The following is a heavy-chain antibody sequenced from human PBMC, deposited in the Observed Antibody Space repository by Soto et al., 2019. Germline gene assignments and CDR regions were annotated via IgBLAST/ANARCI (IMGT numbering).Heavy chain of an antibody. Sequence: PGGSLRLSCAASGFTFSSYSMNWVRQAPGKGLEWVSSISSSSSYIYYADSVKGRFTISRDNAKNSLYLQMNSLRAEDTAVYYWAKIDDYHSQTIDYWGQGTLVTVSS. CDR2: ISSSSSYI. V-gene: IGHV3-21*01. J-gene: IGHJ4*02. CDR1: GFTFSSYS. D-gene: IGHD3-16*01. CDR3: AKIDDYHSQTIDY.